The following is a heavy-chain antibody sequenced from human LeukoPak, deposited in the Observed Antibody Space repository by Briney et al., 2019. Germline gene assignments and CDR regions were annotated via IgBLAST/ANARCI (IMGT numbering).Heavy chain of an antibody. CDR1: GYTFTGYY. D-gene: IGHD3-10*01. CDR3: ARCEVRGVPLYYMDV. Sequence: GASVKVSCKASGYTFTGYYMHWVRQAPGQGLEWMGWINPNSGGTNYAQKFQGRVTMTRDTSISTAYMELSRLRSDDTAVYYCARCEVRGVPLYYMDVWGKGTTVTISS. CDR2: INPNSGGT. J-gene: IGHJ6*03. V-gene: IGHV1-2*02.